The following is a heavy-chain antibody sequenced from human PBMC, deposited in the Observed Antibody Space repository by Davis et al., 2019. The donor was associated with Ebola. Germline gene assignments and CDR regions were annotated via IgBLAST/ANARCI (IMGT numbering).Heavy chain of an antibody. CDR3: ARGNPPRNY. D-gene: IGHD1-14*01. CDR2: INHSGST. V-gene: IGHV4-34*01. J-gene: IGHJ4*02. CDR1: GGSFSGYY. Sequence: PSETLSLTCAVYGGSFSGYYWSWIRQPPGKGLEWIGEINHSGSTNYNPSLKSRVTISVDTSKNQFSLKLSSVTAADTAVYYCARGNPPRNYWGQGTLVTVSS.